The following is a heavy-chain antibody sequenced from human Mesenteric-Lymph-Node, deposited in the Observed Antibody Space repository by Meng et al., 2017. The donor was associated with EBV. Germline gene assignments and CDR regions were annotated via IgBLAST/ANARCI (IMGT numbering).Heavy chain of an antibody. CDR1: GDSVSSSSAA. Sequence: QVQLQQSGPGLVKPSXXLSLTXVISGDSVSSSSAAWTWIRQSSSRGLEWLRRTYYRSKWYNDYAVFVKSRITINPDTSKNQFSLQLNSVTPEDTAVYYCARGATSVFDLWGRGTLVTVSS. CDR3: ARGATSVFDL. J-gene: IGHJ2*01. V-gene: IGHV6-1*01. CDR2: TYYRSKWYN.